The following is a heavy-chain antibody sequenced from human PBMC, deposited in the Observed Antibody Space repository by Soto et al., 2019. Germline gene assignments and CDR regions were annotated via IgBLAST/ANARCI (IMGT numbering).Heavy chain of an antibody. J-gene: IGHJ6*03. D-gene: IGHD5-12*01. CDR3: ARRGYSGYDSTRYYYYMDV. CDR2: IYPGDSDT. V-gene: IGHV5-51*01. Sequence: ESLKISCKGSGYSFTSYWIGWVRQMPGKGLEWMGIIYPGDSDTRYSPSFQGQVTISADKSISTAYLQWSSLKASDTAMYYCARRGYSGYDSTRYYYYMDVWGKGTTVTVSS. CDR1: GYSFTSYW.